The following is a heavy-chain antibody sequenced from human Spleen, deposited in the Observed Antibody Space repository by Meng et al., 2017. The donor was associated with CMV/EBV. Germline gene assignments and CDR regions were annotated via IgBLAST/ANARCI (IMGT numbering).Heavy chain of an antibody. D-gene: IGHD5-18*01. Sequence: VSGGSISSSSYYWGWIRQHPGKGLEWIGSIYYSGSTYYNPSLKSRVTISVDTSKNQFSLKLSSVTAADTAVYYCARHASVDTAMVTHWGRGTLVTVSS. CDR3: ARHASVDTAMVTH. CDR2: IYYSGST. CDR1: GGSISSSSYY. V-gene: IGHV4-39*01. J-gene: IGHJ4*02.